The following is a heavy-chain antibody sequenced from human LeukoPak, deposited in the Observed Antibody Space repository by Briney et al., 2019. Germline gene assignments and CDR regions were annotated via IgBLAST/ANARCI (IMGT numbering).Heavy chain of an antibody. CDR1: GGSLSSNAYY. CDR2: IYSSVST. V-gene: IGHV4-39*01. CDR3: ARHYGP. Sequence: SETLSLTCTVSGGSLSSNAYYWAWIRQPPGKGLEWIGSIYSSVSTYYNPSLKSRVTISVDTSKNQFSLRLSSVTAADTALYYCARHYGPWGQGTLVTVSS. D-gene: IGHD3-10*01. J-gene: IGHJ5*02.